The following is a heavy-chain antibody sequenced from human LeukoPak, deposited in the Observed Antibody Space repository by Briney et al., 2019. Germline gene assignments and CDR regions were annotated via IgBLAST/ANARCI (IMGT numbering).Heavy chain of an antibody. V-gene: IGHV3-23*01. D-gene: IGHD3-10*01. J-gene: IGHJ4*02. CDR3: AKIWFGELSAGDY. CDR1: GFTVSSTY. Sequence: GGSLRLSCAASGFTVSSTYMNWVRQAPGKGLEWVSAISGSGGSTYYADSVKGRFTISRDNSKNTLYLQMNSLRAEDTAVYYCAKIWFGELSAGDYWGQGTLVTVSS. CDR2: ISGSGGST.